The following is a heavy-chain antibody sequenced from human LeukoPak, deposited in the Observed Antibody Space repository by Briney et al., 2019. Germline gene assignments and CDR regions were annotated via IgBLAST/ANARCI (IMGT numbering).Heavy chain of an antibody. D-gene: IGHD2-2*01. J-gene: IGHJ6*03. CDR1: DFSISSGYY. CDR3: ATSCPKYYYYYYMDV. Sequence: SETLSLTCTVSDFSISSGYYWGWIRQPPGKGLEWIGEINHSGSTNYNPSLKSRVTISVDTSKNQFSLKLSSVTAADTAVYYCATSCPKYYYYYYMDVWGKGTTVTVSS. CDR2: INHSGST. V-gene: IGHV4-38-2*02.